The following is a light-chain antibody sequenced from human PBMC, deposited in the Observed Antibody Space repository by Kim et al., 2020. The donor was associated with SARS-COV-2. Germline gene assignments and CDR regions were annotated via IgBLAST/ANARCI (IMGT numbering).Light chain of an antibody. CDR1: TGAVTSGHD. CDR2: EAI. Sequence: PEGTVTLSCGAGTGAVTSGHDPYWVQQKSGQAPRTLIYEAINKHSWTPGRFSGSLLGGKAALTIAGAQPEDEAEYYCFRSYSGVVVFGGGTQLTVL. V-gene: IGLV7-46*01. CDR3: FRSYSGVVV. J-gene: IGLJ2*01.